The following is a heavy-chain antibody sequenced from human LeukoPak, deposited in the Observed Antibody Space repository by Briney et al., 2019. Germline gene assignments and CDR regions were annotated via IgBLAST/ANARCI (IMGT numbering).Heavy chain of an antibody. Sequence: PGGSLRLSCAASGFTFSSYAMSWVRQAPGRGLEWVSAISGSGGSTYYADSVKGRFTISRDNSKNSLYLHMNSLRAEDTALYYCAKDRSGNSYGHFDYWGQGTLVTVSS. V-gene: IGHV3-23*01. CDR1: GFTFSSYA. CDR2: ISGSGGST. J-gene: IGHJ4*02. CDR3: AKDRSGNSYGHFDY. D-gene: IGHD3-10*01.